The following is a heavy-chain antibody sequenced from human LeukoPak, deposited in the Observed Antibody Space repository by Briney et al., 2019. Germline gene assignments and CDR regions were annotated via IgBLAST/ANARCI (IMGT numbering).Heavy chain of an antibody. J-gene: IGHJ4*02. D-gene: IGHD5-12*01. Sequence: SETLSLTCTVSGGSISSYYWSWIRQPPGKGLEWIGYIYYSGSTNYNPSLKSRVSISVDTSKNQFSLKLSSVTAADTAVYYCARDQGYSGYWGQGTPVTVSS. CDR1: GGSISSYY. CDR2: IYYSGST. CDR3: ARDQGYSGY. V-gene: IGHV4-59*01.